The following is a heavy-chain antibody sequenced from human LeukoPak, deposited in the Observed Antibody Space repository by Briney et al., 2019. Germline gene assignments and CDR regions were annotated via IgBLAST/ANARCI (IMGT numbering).Heavy chain of an antibody. CDR1: GFTFSSYA. CDR2: ISYDGSNK. CDR3: ARGYCSSTSYSFDY. V-gene: IGHV3-30-3*01. Sequence: AGGSLRLSCAASGFTFSSYAMHWVRQAPGKGLEWVAVISYDGSNKYYADSVKGRFTISRDNSKNTLYLQMNSLRAEDTAVYYCARGYCSSTSYSFDYWGQGTLVTVSS. J-gene: IGHJ4*02. D-gene: IGHD2-2*01.